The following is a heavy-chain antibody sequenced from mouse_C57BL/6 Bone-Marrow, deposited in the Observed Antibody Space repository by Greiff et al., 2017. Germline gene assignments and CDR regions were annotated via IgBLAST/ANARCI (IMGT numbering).Heavy chain of an antibody. V-gene: IGHV5-15*01. J-gene: IGHJ1*03. CDR3: ARHRNYGGYFDV. D-gene: IGHD2-1*01. CDR2: ISNLAYSI. CDR1: GFTFSDYG. Sequence: EVHLVEPGGGLVQPGGSLKLSCAASGFTFSDYGMAWVRQAPRKGPEWVAFISNLAYSIYYADTVTGRFTFSRENAKNTLYLEMSSLRSEDTAMYYCARHRNYGGYFDVWGTGTTVTVSS.